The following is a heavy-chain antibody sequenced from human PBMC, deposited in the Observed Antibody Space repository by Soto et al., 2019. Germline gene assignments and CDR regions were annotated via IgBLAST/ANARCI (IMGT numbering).Heavy chain of an antibody. D-gene: IGHD6-13*01. V-gene: IGHV1-69*06. CDR1: GGTFSSYA. J-gene: IGHJ4*02. CDR3: ARDSLRIAAAGTVSAY. Sequence: QVQLVQSGAEVKKPGSSVKVSCKASGGTFSSYAISWVRQAPGQGLEWMGGIIPIFGTANYAQKFQGRVTITAEKSTSTAYMELSSLRSEDTAVYYCARDSLRIAAAGTVSAYWGQGTLVTVSS. CDR2: IIPIFGTA.